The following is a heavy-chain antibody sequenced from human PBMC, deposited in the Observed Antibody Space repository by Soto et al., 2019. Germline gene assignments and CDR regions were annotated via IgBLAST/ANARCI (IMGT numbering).Heavy chain of an antibody. CDR1: GGTFSSHT. CDR3: ARWAGFCSSPSCYTALDY. J-gene: IGHJ4*02. Sequence: QVQLVQSGAEVTKPGSSVKVSCKASGGTFSSHTVSWVRQAPGQGLEWMGGIIPVFGTTNYAQKFQGRVTITADESTSTTYMELSSLRSDDTAVYYCARWAGFCSSPSCYTALDYWGQGTLVTVSS. CDR2: IIPVFGTT. V-gene: IGHV1-69*01. D-gene: IGHD2-2*02.